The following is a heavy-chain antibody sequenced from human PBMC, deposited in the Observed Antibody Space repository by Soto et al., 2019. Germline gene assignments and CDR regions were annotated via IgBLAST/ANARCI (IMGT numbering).Heavy chain of an antibody. D-gene: IGHD3-10*01. Sequence: SETLSLTCTVSGRSISSSSYYWGLIRQPPGKGLEWIGSIYYSGSTYYNPSLKSRVTISVDTSKNQFSLKLSSVTAADTAVYYCARPYLWFGEPNYYYYGMDVWGQGTTVT. CDR2: IYYSGST. V-gene: IGHV4-39*01. J-gene: IGHJ6*02. CDR3: ARPYLWFGEPNYYYYGMDV. CDR1: GRSISSSSYY.